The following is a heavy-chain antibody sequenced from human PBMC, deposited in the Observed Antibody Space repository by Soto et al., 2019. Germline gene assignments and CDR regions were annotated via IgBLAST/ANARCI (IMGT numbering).Heavy chain of an antibody. CDR1: GDSISSADYY. CDR3: ARDLWVEPELYYYVMDV. CDR2: IFYSGTT. D-gene: IGHD1-1*01. V-gene: IGHV4-30-4*01. Sequence: QVQLQESGPGLVRPSQTLSLTCTVSGDSISSADYYWSWIRQTPGKGLEWIGHIFYSGTTYYNPSLKIRLTISVDTSKNHFSLRLTSVTAADTAVYYCARDLWVEPELYYYVMDVWGQGTTVTVSS. J-gene: IGHJ6*02.